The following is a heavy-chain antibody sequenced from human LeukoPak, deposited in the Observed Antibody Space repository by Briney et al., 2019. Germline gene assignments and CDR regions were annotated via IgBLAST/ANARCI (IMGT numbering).Heavy chain of an antibody. CDR1: GGSISSYY. V-gene: IGHV4-59*01. D-gene: IGHD2-2*01. CDR2: IYYSGST. Sequence: SESLSLTCTVSGGSISSYYWSWIRQPPGKGLEWIGYIYYSGSTNYNPSLKRRVTISVDTYKNQFSLKLSSVTAADTAVYYCARLVVTAATVIDYWGQGTLVTVSS. J-gene: IGHJ4*01. CDR3: ARLVVTAATVIDY.